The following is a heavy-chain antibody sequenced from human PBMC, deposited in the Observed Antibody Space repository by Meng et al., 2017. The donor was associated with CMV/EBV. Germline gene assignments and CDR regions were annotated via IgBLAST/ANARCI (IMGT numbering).Heavy chain of an antibody. J-gene: IGHJ6*02. CDR3: ASTDVVGDDYYYGMDV. D-gene: IGHD3-16*01. V-gene: IGHV1-2*02. CDR2: INPNSGGT. Sequence: ASVKVSCKASGYTFTGYYMHWVRQAPGQGLEWMGWINPNSGGTNYAQKFQGRVTMTRDTSISTAYMELSRLRSDDTAVYYCASTDVVGDDYYYGMDVWGQGTTVTVSS. CDR1: GYTFTGYY.